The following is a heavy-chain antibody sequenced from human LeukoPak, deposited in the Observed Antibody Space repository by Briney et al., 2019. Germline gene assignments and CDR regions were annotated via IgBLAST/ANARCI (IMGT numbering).Heavy chain of an antibody. V-gene: IGHV1-69*13. J-gene: IGHJ4*02. D-gene: IGHD2-8*01. Sequence: SVKVSCKASGYTFTTYAMHWVRQAPGQRLEWMGGIIPIFGTANYAQKFQGRVTITADESASTAYMELSSLRSEDTAVYYCATGIRIPNGVWGQGTLVTVSS. CDR2: IIPIFGTA. CDR3: ATGIRIPNGV. CDR1: GYTFTTYA.